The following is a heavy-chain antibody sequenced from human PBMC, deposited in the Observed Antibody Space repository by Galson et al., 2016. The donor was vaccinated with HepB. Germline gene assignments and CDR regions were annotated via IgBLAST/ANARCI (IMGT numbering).Heavy chain of an antibody. D-gene: IGHD3-3*01. V-gene: IGHV1-46*01. CDR2: INPSGGST. J-gene: IGHJ6*02. Sequence: SVKVSCKASGYTFTSYYMHWVRQAPGQGLEWMGIINPSGGSTSYAQKFQGRVTVTRDTSTSTVYMELSSLRSEDTAVYYCARGSGDYDFWSGHYQGVAYYYNPCDLWGQGTTVTVSS. CDR3: ARGSGDYDFWSGHYQGVAYYYNPCDL. CDR1: GYTFTSYY.